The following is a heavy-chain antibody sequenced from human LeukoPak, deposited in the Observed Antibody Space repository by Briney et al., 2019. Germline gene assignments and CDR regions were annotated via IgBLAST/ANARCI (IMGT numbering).Heavy chain of an antibody. D-gene: IGHD3-10*01. V-gene: IGHV1-8*01. Sequence: GASVKVSCKASGYTFTSYDINWVRQATGQGLEWMGWMNPNSGNTGYAQKFQGRVTMTRNTSLSTAYMELSSLRSEDTAVYYCARGRDVLLWFGELLRVAGFDYWGQGTLVTVSS. CDR1: GYTFTSYD. CDR3: ARGRDVLLWFGELLRVAGFDY. J-gene: IGHJ4*02. CDR2: MNPNSGNT.